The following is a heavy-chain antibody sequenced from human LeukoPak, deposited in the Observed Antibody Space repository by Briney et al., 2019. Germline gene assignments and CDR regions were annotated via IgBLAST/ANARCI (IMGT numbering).Heavy chain of an antibody. CDR3: ARSNVVVPSITKGYYYYAMDV. CDR2: IYYSGST. V-gene: IGHV4-59*08. Sequence: SETLSLTCNVSGGSIYTYYWSWIRQPPGKRLEWIGYIYYSGSTNYNPSLKSRVTISIDTSKNQFSLKLSSVTAADTAVYYCARSNVVVPSITKGYYYYAMDVWGQRTTVTVSS. J-gene: IGHJ6*02. D-gene: IGHD2-2*01. CDR1: GGSIYTYY.